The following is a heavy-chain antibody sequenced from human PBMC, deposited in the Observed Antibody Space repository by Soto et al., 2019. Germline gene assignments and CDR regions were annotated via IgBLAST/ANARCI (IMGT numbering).Heavy chain of an antibody. V-gene: IGHV4-59*01. CDR3: ARYTSSGLQH. D-gene: IGHD6-13*01. Sequence: QVQLQESGPGLVKPSETLSLTCTVSGGSISGFYWSWIRQPPGKGLEYIGHIYHTGSTNYNPSLKSRVTISVDTSKNQFSLKLTSVTAADTAVYYCARYTSSGLQHWGQGTLVTVSS. J-gene: IGHJ1*01. CDR2: IYHTGST. CDR1: GGSISGFY.